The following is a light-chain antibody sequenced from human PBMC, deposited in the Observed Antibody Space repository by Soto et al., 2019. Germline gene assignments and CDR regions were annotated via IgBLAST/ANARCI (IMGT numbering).Light chain of an antibody. Sequence: QSVLTQPPSVSAAPGQKVTISCSGSTSNIGNNYVSWYQQLPGTAPKPLIYDNNKRPSGIPDRFSGSKSGTSATLGITGLQTGDEADYFCGTWDSSLSVWVFGGGTKLTVL. V-gene: IGLV1-51*01. CDR1: TSNIGNNY. CDR2: DNN. CDR3: GTWDSSLSVWV. J-gene: IGLJ3*02.